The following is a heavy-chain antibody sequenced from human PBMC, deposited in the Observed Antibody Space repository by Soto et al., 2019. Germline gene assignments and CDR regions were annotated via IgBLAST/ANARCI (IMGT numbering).Heavy chain of an antibody. Sequence: PSETLSLTCTVSGGSISSYYWSWIRQPPGKGLEWIGYIYYSGSTNYNPSLKSRVTISVDTSKNQFSLKLSSVTAADTAVYYCARVDYGDYSYYFDYWGQGTLVTVSS. CDR3: ARVDYGDYSYYFDY. J-gene: IGHJ4*02. CDR1: GGSISSYY. D-gene: IGHD4-17*01. CDR2: IYYSGST. V-gene: IGHV4-59*01.